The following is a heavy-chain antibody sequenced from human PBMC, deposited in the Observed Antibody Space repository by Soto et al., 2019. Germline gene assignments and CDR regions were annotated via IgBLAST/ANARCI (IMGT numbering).Heavy chain of an antibody. V-gene: IGHV4-30-4*01. CDR2: IYNSGIT. CDR3: ARGVTVFGLVSRFWFDP. D-gene: IGHD3-3*01. Sequence: SETLSLTCTVSVGSISSGDYSWSWVRQSPGKGLEWIGHIYNSGITYYNPSLKSRVVISIDTSRNQFSLRLNSLTAADRAVYFCARGVTVFGLVSRFWFDPWGQGTVVTVSS. CDR1: VGSISSGDYS. J-gene: IGHJ5*02.